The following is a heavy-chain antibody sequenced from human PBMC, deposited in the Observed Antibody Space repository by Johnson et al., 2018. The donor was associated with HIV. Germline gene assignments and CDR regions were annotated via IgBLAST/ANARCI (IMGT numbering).Heavy chain of an antibody. Sequence: QVQLVESGGGLVKPGGSLRLSCAASGFTFSDYYMSWIRQAPGKGLEWVSYISSSGSTIYYADSVKGRFTISRDNAKNSLYLQMNSLRAGDTAVYYFARPLVFGTDVAFNIWGQGTMLTVSS. CDR2: ISSSGSTI. CDR1: GFTFSDYY. J-gene: IGHJ3*02. V-gene: IGHV3-11*04. D-gene: IGHD3-10*02. CDR3: ARPLVFGTDVAFNI.